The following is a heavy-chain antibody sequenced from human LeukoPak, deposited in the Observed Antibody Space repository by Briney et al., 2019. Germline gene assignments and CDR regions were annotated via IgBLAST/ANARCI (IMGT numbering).Heavy chain of an antibody. CDR2: ISYDGSSK. D-gene: IGHD2-15*01. CDR1: GFTFSSYG. CDR3: AKTVPDPHCSRNSCFFFDY. V-gene: IGHV3-30*18. J-gene: IGHJ4*02. Sequence: GGSLRLSCAASGFTFSSYGMHWVRQAPGKGLEWVALISYDGSSKYYADSVKGRFTISRDNSKNTLYLQMNSLRAEDTAVYYCAKTVPDPHCSRNSCFFFDYWGQGTLVTVSS.